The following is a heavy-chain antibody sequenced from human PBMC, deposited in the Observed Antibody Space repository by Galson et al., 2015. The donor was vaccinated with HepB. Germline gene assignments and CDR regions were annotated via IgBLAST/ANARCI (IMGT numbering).Heavy chain of an antibody. D-gene: IGHD6-19*01. Sequence: SLRLSCAASGFTFSSYSMNWVRQAPGKGLEWVSSITGSSSYIYYADSVKGRFTISRDNAKNSLYLQMNSLRAEDTAVYYCARDKEQWPYKYYFDYWGQGTLVTVSS. J-gene: IGHJ4*02. V-gene: IGHV3-21*01. CDR2: ITGSSSYI. CDR1: GFTFSSYS. CDR3: ARDKEQWPYKYYFDY.